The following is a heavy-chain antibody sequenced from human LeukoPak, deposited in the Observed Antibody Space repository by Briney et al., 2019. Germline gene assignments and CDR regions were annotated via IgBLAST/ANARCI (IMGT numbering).Heavy chain of an antibody. J-gene: IGHJ3*02. CDR1: GGSISSYY. Sequence: SETLSLTCTVSGGSISSYYWSWIRQPPGKGLEWIGSIYYSGSTYYNPSLKSRVTISVDTSKNQFSLKLSSVTAADTAVYYCARRESSGWYGYSGSYNDAFDIWGQGTMVTVSS. CDR3: ARRESSGWYGYSGSYNDAFDI. V-gene: IGHV4-59*05. D-gene: IGHD1-26*01. CDR2: IYYSGST.